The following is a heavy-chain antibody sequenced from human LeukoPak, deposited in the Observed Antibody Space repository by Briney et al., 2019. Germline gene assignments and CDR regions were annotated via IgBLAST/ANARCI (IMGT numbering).Heavy chain of an antibody. CDR2: ISGSGGST. CDR1: GFTFSSYA. D-gene: IGHD5-18*01. J-gene: IGHJ4*02. Sequence: GGSLRLSCAASGFTFSSYAMSWVRQAPGKGLEWVSAISGSGGSTYYADSVKGRFTISRDNAMNSLYLQMNSLRAEDTAVYYCARGTAMVKNYFDYWGQGTLVTVSS. CDR3: ARGTAMVKNYFDY. V-gene: IGHV3-23*01.